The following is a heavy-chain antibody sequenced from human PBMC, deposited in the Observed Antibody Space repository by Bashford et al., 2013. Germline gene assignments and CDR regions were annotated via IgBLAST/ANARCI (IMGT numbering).Heavy chain of an antibody. V-gene: IGHV1-69*13. CDR2: IIPIFGTA. Sequence: SVKVSCKASGGTFSSYAISWVRQAPGQGLEWMGGIIPIFGTANYAQKFQGRVTITADESTSTAYMELSSLRSEDTAVYYCARDAEQWLVREGHDAFDIWGQGTMVTVSS. D-gene: IGHD6-19*01. CDR1: GGTFSSYA. CDR3: ARDAEQWLVREGHDAFDI. J-gene: IGHJ3*02.